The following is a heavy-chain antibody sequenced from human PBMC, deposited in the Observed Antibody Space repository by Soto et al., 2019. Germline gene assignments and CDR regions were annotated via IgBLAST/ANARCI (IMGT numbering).Heavy chain of an antibody. CDR2: IIPIFGTA. J-gene: IGHJ6*02. V-gene: IGHV1-69*06. D-gene: IGHD3-10*01. CDR1: GGTFSSYA. Sequence: WASVKVSCKASGGTFSSYAISWVRQAPGQGLEWMGGIIPIFGTANYAQKFQGRVTITADKSTSTAYMELSSLRSEDTAVYYCAREKEYGSGRPDYYYYGMDVWGQGTTVTVSS. CDR3: AREKEYGSGRPDYYYYGMDV.